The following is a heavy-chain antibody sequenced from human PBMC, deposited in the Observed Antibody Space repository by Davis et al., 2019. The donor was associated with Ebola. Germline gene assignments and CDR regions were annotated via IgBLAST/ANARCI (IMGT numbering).Heavy chain of an antibody. D-gene: IGHD3-10*01. CDR3: ARDASGTNYYYYGMDV. CDR1: GGTLTSYA. CDR2: IIPVFRTA. Sequence: SVKVSCKAVGGTLTSYAMTWVRQAPGQGLEWMAGIIPVFRTANYAQKFQGRVTVTTDSSTSRAYMELTSLRSDDSAVYYCARDASGTNYYYYGMDVWGKGTTVTVSS. V-gene: IGHV1-69*05. J-gene: IGHJ6*04.